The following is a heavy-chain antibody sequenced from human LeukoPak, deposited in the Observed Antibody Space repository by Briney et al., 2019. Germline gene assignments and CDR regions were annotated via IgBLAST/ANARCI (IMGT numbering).Heavy chain of an antibody. CDR2: IYYSGST. Sequence: PSQTLSLTCTVSGGSISSGDYYWSWIRQPPGKGLEWIGYIYYSGSTYYNPSLKSRVPISVDTSKNQSSLKLSSVTAADTAVYYCASTGGSYLGDAFDIWGQGTMVTVSS. D-gene: IGHD1-26*01. V-gene: IGHV4-30-4*08. J-gene: IGHJ3*02. CDR1: GGSISSGDYY. CDR3: ASTGGSYLGDAFDI.